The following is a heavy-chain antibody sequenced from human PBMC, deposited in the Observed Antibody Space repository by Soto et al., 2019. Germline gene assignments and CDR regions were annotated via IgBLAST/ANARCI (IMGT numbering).Heavy chain of an antibody. V-gene: IGHV1-2*04. D-gene: IGHD5-18*01. Sequence: ASVKGSCKAAGYTFTGYYMHWVRQAPGRGLEWMGWINPNSGGTNYAQKFQGWVTMTRDTSISTAYMELSRLRSEDTAVYYCASEREYSYGFPFDFRGPGTL. CDR2: INPNSGGT. CDR1: GYTFTGYY. J-gene: IGHJ4*02. CDR3: ASEREYSYGFPFDF.